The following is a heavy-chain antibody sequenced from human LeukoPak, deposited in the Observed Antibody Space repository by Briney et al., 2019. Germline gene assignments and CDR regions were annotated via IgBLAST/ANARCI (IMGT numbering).Heavy chain of an antibody. Sequence: SETLSLTCAVYGGSFSGYYWSWIRQPPGKGLEWIGEINHSGSTNYNPSLKSRVTISVDTYKNQFSLKLSSVTAADTAVYYCAREGYSYGVDYWGQGTLVTVSS. D-gene: IGHD5-18*01. CDR2: INHSGST. V-gene: IGHV4-34*01. CDR3: AREGYSYGVDY. CDR1: GGSFSGYY. J-gene: IGHJ4*02.